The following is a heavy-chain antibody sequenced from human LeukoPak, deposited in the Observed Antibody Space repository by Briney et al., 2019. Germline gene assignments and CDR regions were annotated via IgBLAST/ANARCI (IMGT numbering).Heavy chain of an antibody. CDR1: GYTFTAYY. V-gene: IGHV1-2*02. CDR3: ARSYGGDSSSWDNWFDP. J-gene: IGHJ5*02. D-gene: IGHD6-13*01. Sequence: ASVKVSCKASGYTFTAYYMHWVRQAPGQGPEWMGWINPNSGGTKYAQKFQGRVTMTRDTSISTAYMELSRLRSDDTAVYYCARSYGGDSSSWDNWFDPWGQGTLVTVSS. CDR2: INPNSGGT.